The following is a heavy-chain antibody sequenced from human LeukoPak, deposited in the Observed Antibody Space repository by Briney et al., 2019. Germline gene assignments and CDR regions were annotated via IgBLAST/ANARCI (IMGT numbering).Heavy chain of an antibody. CDR2: IWSDASGN. V-gene: IGHV3-33*01. Sequence: GGSLRLSCAASGFTFTDHAMHWVRQAPGKGLEWVAAIWSDASGNKYADSVKGRFTISRDNAMNILYLQVDSLRAEDTAVYFCARVFSGSGSTGSFDYWGQGTLVTVSS. J-gene: IGHJ4*02. CDR3: ARVFSGSGSTGSFDY. D-gene: IGHD3-3*01. CDR1: GFTFTDHA.